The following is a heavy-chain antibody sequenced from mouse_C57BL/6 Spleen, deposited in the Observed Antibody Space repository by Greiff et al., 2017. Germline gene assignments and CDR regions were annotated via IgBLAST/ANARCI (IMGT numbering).Heavy chain of an antibody. J-gene: IGHJ1*03. CDR3: ARSTTGYWYFDV. CDR1: GYTFTSYW. V-gene: IGHV1-61*01. Sequence: VQLQQPGAELVRPGSSVKLSCKASGYTFTSYWMDWVKQRPGQGLEWIGNIYPSDSETQYNQKFKDKATLTVDKSSSTAYMQLSSLTSEDSAVYYCARSTTGYWYFDVWGTGTTVTVSS. CDR2: IYPSDSET. D-gene: IGHD1-1*01.